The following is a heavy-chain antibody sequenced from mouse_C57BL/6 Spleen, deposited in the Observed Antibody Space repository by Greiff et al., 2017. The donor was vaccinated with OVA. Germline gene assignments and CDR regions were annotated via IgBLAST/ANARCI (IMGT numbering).Heavy chain of an antibody. CDR2: ISYDGSN. D-gene: IGHD1-1*01. CDR1: GYSITSGYY. Sequence: DVKLQESGPGLVKPSQSLSLTCSVTGYSITSGYYWNWIRQFPGNKLEWMGYISYDGSNNYNPSLKNRISITRDTSKNQFFLKLNSVTTEDTATYYCARTYYGSSHYAMDYWGQGTSVTVSS. J-gene: IGHJ4*01. CDR3: ARTYYGSSHYAMDY. V-gene: IGHV3-6*01.